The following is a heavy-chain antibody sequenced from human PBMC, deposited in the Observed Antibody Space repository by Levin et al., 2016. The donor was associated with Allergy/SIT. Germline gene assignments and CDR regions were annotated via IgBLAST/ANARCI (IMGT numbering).Heavy chain of an antibody. CDR2: IYHSGST. CDR3: ARAPLMGTSRYFDY. V-gene: IGHV4-4*02. J-gene: IGHJ4*02. Sequence: VRQPPGKGLEWIGEIYHSGSTNYNPSLKSRVTISVDKSKNQFSLKLSSVTAADTAVYYCARAPLMGTSRYFDYWGQGTLVTVSS. D-gene: IGHD2-8*01.